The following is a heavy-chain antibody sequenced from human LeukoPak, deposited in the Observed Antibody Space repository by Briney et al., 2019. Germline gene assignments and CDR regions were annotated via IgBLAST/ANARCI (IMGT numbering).Heavy chain of an antibody. J-gene: IGHJ6*03. CDR3: ARASYDFLYYYYMDV. D-gene: IGHD3-3*01. Sequence: SETLSLTCTVSGDSMNSYYWSWIRQPPGKGLEWIGYIYYSGSTNYNPSLKSRVTISVDTSKNQFSLKLSSVTAADTAVYYCARASYDFLYYYYMDVWGKGTTVTVSS. V-gene: IGHV4-59*01. CDR1: GDSMNSYY. CDR2: IYYSGST.